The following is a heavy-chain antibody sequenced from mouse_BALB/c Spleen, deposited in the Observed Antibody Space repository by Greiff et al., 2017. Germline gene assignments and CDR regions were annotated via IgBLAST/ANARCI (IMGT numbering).Heavy chain of an antibody. D-gene: IGHD2-4*01. V-gene: IGHV14-3*02. CDR3: ASLYDYDWYFDV. J-gene: IGHJ1*01. Sequence: VQLQQSGAELVKPGASVKLSCTASGFNIKDTYMHWVKQRPEQGLEWIGRIDPANGNTKYDPKFQGKATITADTSSNTAYLQLSSLTSEDTAVYYCASLYDYDWYFDVWGAGTTVTVSS. CDR1: GFNIKDTY. CDR2: IDPANGNT.